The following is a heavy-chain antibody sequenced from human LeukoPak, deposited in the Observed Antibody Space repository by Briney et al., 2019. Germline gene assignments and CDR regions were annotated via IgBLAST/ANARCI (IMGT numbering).Heavy chain of an antibody. Sequence: GGSLRLSCAASGFTFSSYSMNWVRQAPGKGLEWVSSISSSSSYIYYADSVKGRFTISRDNAKNSLYLQVNSLRAEDTAVYYCARDPYGSGSYSDYWGQGTLVTVSS. D-gene: IGHD3-10*01. V-gene: IGHV3-21*01. CDR1: GFTFSSYS. CDR2: ISSSSSYI. J-gene: IGHJ4*02. CDR3: ARDPYGSGSYSDY.